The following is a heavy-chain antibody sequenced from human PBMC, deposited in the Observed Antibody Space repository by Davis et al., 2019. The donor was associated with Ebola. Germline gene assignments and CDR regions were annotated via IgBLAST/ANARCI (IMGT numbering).Heavy chain of an antibody. J-gene: IGHJ6*04. V-gene: IGHV3-23*01. D-gene: IGHD2-15*01. CDR3: TPDIVVVVAALGGGMDV. CDR2: ISGSGGST. CDR1: GFTFSSYA. Sequence: GESLKISCAASGFTFSSYAMSWVRQAPGKGLEWVSAISGSGGSTYYADSVKGRFTISRDNSKNTLYLQMNSLRAEDTAVYYCTPDIVVVVAALGGGMDVWGKGTTVTVSS.